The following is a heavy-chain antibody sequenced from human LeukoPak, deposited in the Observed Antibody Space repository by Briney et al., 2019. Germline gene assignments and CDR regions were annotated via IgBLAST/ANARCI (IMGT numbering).Heavy chain of an antibody. CDR1: GYTFTGYY. D-gene: IGHD3-10*01. V-gene: IGHV1-46*01. Sequence: ASVKVSCKASGYTFTGYYMHWVRQAPGQGLEWMGIINPSGGSTSYAQKFQGRVTMTRDTSTSTVYMELSSLRSEDTAMYYCARDSAYYYGSGSYYTFDYWGQGTLVTVSS. J-gene: IGHJ4*02. CDR3: ARDSAYYYGSGSYYTFDY. CDR2: INPSGGST.